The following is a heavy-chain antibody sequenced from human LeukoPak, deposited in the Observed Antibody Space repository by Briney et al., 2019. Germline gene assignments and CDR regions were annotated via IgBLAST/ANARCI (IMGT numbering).Heavy chain of an antibody. V-gene: IGHV5-51*01. CDR1: GYNFANYW. J-gene: IGHJ4*02. D-gene: IGHD3-22*01. Sequence: GESLKISCKGSGYNFANYWIAWVRQMPGKGLEWMGIIYPGDSDTRYSPSFQGQVTISADKSISTAYLQWSSLEASDTAMYYCARPNYYDSSGYSLWGQGTLVTVSS. CDR2: IYPGDSDT. CDR3: ARPNYYDSSGYSL.